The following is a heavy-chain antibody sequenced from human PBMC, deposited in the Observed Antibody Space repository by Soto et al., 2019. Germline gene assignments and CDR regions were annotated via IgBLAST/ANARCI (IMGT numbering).Heavy chain of an antibody. J-gene: IGHJ4*02. V-gene: IGHV5-51*01. CDR2: IHPADSDT. D-gene: IGHD3-16*02. Sequence: PVGSLKISCNGSGYSFTNYWIGWVRQMPGKGLEWMGIIHPADSDTRYTPSFQGQVTISADKSISTAYLQWSSLKASDTAMYYCARQSSVEMASVNWGQGTLVTVSS. CDR1: GYSFTNYW. CDR3: ARQSSVEMASVN.